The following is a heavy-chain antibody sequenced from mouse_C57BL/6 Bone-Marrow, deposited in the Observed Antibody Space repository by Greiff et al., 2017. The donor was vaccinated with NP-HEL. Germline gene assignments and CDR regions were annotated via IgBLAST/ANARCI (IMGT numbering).Heavy chain of an antibody. CDR2: IWGVGST. J-gene: IGHJ3*01. CDR3: AIDSSGLPWFAY. V-gene: IGHV2-6*01. CDR1: GFSLTSYG. Sequence: VQLQESGPGLVAPSQSLSITCTVSGFSLTSYGVDWVRQSPGKGLEWLGVIWGVGSTNYNSALKSRLSISKDNSKSQVFLKLNSLQTDDTAMYYCAIDSSGLPWFAYWGQGTLVTVSA. D-gene: IGHD3-2*02.